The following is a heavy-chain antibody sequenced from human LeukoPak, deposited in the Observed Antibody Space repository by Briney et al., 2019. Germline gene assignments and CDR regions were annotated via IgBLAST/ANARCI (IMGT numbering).Heavy chain of an antibody. CDR2: IYYSGST. CDR3: ARSTVVTPYYYYYMDV. J-gene: IGHJ6*03. D-gene: IGHD4-23*01. V-gene: IGHV4-30-4*08. Sequence: PSQTLSLTCTVSGGSISSGDYYWSWIRQPPGKGLEWIGYIYYSGSTYYNPSLKSRVTISVDTSKNQFSLKLSSVTAADTAVYYCARSTVVTPYYYYYMDVWGKGTTVTVSS. CDR1: GGSISSGDYY.